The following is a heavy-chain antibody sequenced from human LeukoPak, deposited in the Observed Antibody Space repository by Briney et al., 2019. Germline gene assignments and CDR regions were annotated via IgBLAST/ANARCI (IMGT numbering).Heavy chain of an antibody. Sequence: GGSLRLSCAASGFTFSSYAMSWVRQAPGKGLEWVSAISGSGGSTYYADSVKGRFTSSRDNSKNTLYLQMNSLRAEDTAVYYCAKLGGSSYYYGMDVWGQGTTVTVSS. CDR1: GFTFSSYA. J-gene: IGHJ6*02. V-gene: IGHV3-23*01. CDR3: AKLGGSSYYYGMDV. D-gene: IGHD2-15*01. CDR2: ISGSGGST.